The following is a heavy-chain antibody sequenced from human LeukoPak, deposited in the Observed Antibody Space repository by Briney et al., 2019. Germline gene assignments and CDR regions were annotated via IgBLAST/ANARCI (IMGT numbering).Heavy chain of an antibody. CDR3: AKDQESQXXLFDY. V-gene: IGHV3-23*01. J-gene: IGHJ4*02. D-gene: IGHD3-10*01. CDR1: GFTFSRYA. Sequence: GGSLRLSCAASGFTFSRYAMNWVRQAPGKGLEWVSGISSSGGTTSYADSVKGRFTMSRDNSKNTLYLQMNSLRAEDTAVYYCAKDQESQXXLFDYWGQGSLVTVSS. CDR2: ISSSGGTT.